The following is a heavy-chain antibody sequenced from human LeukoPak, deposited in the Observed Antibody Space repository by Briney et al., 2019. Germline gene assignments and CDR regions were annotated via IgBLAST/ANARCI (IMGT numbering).Heavy chain of an antibody. D-gene: IGHD3-10*01. CDR2: IWYDGSNK. V-gene: IGHV3-33*01. CDR1: GFTLTSYD. CDR3: ASYDYYYGSGSPRNP. J-gene: IGHJ5*02. Sequence: PGGSLRLSCAASGFTLTSYDIHWVRQAPGKGLEWVAIIWYDGSNKYYADSVKGRFTISRDNSKNTLYLQMNSLRAEDTAVYYCASYDYYYGSGSPRNPWGQGTLVTVSS.